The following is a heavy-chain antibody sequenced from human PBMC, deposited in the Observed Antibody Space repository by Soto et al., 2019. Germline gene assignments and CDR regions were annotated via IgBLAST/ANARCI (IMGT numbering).Heavy chain of an antibody. CDR2: ISYDGSNK. V-gene: IGHV3-30*18. CDR1: GFTFSSYG. J-gene: IGHJ4*02. CDR3: AKDISTDDYSNYGGFFDY. D-gene: IGHD4-4*01. Sequence: QVQLVASGGGVVQPGRSLRLSCAASGFTFSSYGMHWVRQAPGKGLEWVAVISYDGSNKYYADSVKGRFTISRDNSKNTLYLQMNSLRAEDTAVYYCAKDISTDDYSNYGGFFDYWGQGTLVTVSS.